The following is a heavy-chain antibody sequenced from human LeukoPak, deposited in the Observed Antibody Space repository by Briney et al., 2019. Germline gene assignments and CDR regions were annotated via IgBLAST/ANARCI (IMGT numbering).Heavy chain of an antibody. V-gene: IGHV1-2*02. CDR1: GYTFTGYY. Sequence: GASVKVSCKASGYTFTGYYIHWVRQAPGQGLEWMAWINPNSGGRNYAQKFQGRVTMTRDTSIGTVYMELSSLSSDDTAVYYCARRNIPAGGTLDYWGQGTLVTVSS. CDR3: ARRNIPAGGTLDY. J-gene: IGHJ4*02. D-gene: IGHD6-13*01. CDR2: INPNSGGR.